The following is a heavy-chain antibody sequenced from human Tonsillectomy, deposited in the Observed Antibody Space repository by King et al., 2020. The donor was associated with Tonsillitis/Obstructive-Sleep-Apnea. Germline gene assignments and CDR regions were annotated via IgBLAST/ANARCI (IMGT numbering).Heavy chain of an antibody. D-gene: IGHD6-19*01. J-gene: IGHJ4*02. CDR1: GFTFSDYS. Sequence: VQLVESGGGLVKPGGPLRLSCAASGFTFSDYSMNWVRQAPGQGLEWVSSMSSGSSSTYFADSVKGRFTISRDNAKNSLYLQMNSLRAEDTAVYYCARGGSGWFRLWGQGSLVTVSS. CDR2: MSSGSSST. V-gene: IGHV3-21*01. CDR3: ARGGSGWFRL.